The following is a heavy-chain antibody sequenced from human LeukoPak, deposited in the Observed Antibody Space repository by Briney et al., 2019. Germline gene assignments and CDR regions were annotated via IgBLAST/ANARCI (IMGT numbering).Heavy chain of an antibody. V-gene: IGHV1-2*06. CDR3: ARGFCSSTSCYMDV. J-gene: IGHJ6*03. CDR2: INPNSGGT. Sequence: ASAKVSCKASGYTFTGYYMHWVRQAPGQGLEWMGRINPNSGGTNYAQKFQGRVSMTRDTSISTAYMDLSRLRSDDTAVYYCARGFCSSTSCYMDVWGKGTTVTVSS. D-gene: IGHD2-2*01. CDR1: GYTFTGYY.